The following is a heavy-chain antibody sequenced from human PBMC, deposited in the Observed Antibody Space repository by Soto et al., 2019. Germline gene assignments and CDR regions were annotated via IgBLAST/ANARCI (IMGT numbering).Heavy chain of an antibody. CDR3: AREYSSSSGVDY. CDR1: GFTFSSYC. J-gene: IGHJ4*02. CDR2: IWYDGSNK. V-gene: IGHV3-33*01. Sequence: GGSLRLSCAASGFTFSSYCMHWVRQAPGKGLEWVAVIWYDGSNKYYADSVKGRFTISRDNSKNTLYLQMNSLRAEDTAVYYCAREYSSSSGVDYWGQGTLVTVSS. D-gene: IGHD6-6*01.